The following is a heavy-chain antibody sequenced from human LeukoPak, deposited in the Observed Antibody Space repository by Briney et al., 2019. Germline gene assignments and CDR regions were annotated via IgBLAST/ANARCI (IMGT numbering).Heavy chain of an antibody. J-gene: IGHJ4*02. D-gene: IGHD4-23*01. Sequence: TGGSLRLSCAASGFTFSSAWMSWVRQAPGQGLEWLGRIKTNTDGRTTDYGAPVKGRFTISRDDSKDTLYLKMNSLKSDDTAVYYCANIFGGNSHRSDYWGQGTLVTVSS. CDR1: GFTFSSAW. CDR3: ANIFGGNSHRSDY. V-gene: IGHV3-15*01. CDR2: IKTNTDGRTT.